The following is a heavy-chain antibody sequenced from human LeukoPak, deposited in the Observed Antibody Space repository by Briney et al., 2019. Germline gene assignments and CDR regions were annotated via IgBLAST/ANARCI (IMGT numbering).Heavy chain of an antibody. D-gene: IGHD2-2*01. CDR2: ISVSDDST. V-gene: IGHV3-23*01. CDR3: ARDRYCVSTNCPYDC. CDR1: GFTSSDYT. J-gene: IGHJ4*02. Sequence: GGSLRLSCEASGFTSSDYTMNWVRQSPGKGLEWVSGISVSDDSTYYADSVKGRFTISRDKSKNMLHLQMNSLRAEDTAVYFCARDRYCVSTNCPYDCWGQGTPATVSS.